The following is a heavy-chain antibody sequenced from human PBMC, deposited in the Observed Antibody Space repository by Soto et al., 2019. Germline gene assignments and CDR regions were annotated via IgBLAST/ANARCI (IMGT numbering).Heavy chain of an antibody. CDR1: GYTFTSYG. J-gene: IGHJ6*03. V-gene: IGHV1-18*01. CDR3: ARSVPYDFWSGYYLYYYYYYMDV. CDR2: ISAYNGNT. Sequence: ASGKVSCKASGYTFTSYGISWVRQAPGQGLEWMGWISAYNGNTNYAQKLQGRVTMTTDTSTSTAYMELRSLRSDDTAVYYCARSVPYDFWSGYYLYYYYYYMDVWRKGTTV. D-gene: IGHD3-3*01.